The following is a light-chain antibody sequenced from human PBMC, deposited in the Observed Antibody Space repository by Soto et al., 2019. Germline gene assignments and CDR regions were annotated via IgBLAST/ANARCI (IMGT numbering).Light chain of an antibody. CDR3: QKYNSASIT. J-gene: IGKJ5*01. CDR2: AAS. Sequence: DIQMTQSPSSLSAPVGDRVTITCRASQGISNYLAWYQQKPGKVPKLLIYAASTLQSGVPSRFSGSGSVTDFTLTISSLQPEDVATYYCQKYNSASITFGQGTRLEIK. V-gene: IGKV1-27*01. CDR1: QGISNY.